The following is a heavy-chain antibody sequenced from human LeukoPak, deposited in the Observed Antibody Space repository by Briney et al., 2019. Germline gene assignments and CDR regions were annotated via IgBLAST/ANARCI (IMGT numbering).Heavy chain of an antibody. CDR1: GGSISSSSYY. J-gene: IGHJ4*02. CDR3: ASLQRRSSSSSLVGDY. D-gene: IGHD6-6*01. CDR2: IYYSGST. Sequence: SETLSLTCTVSGGSISSSSYYWGWIRQPPGKGLEWIGSIYYSGSTYYNPSLKSRVTISVDTSKNQFSLKLSSVTAADTAVYYCASLQRRSSSSSLVGDYWGQGTLVTVSS. V-gene: IGHV4-39*01.